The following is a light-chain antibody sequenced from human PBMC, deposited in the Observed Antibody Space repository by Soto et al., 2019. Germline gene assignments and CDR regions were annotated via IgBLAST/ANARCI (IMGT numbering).Light chain of an antibody. Sequence: QSVLTQPPSVSAAPGQKVTISCSGSSSNIGNNYVSWYQQLPGTAPKLLIYDNDKRPSGIPDRFSGSKSGTSATVGITGLQTGDEADYYCGTWDSSVSAYVYGTGKKVIV. CDR2: DND. V-gene: IGLV1-51*01. CDR1: SSNIGNNY. CDR3: GTWDSSVSAYV. J-gene: IGLJ1*01.